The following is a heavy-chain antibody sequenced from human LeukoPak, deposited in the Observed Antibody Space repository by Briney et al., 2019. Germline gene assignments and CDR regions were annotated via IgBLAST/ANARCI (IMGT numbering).Heavy chain of an antibody. CDR2: ISDHSGNT. Sequence: ASVKVSCKASGYSLSSNGISWARQVPGQGLEWMGWISDHSGNTKYAQNFQDRVTLTTDRSTNTAYMELRSLRSDDTAVYYCAREGATDYYFDPWGQGTLVTVSS. J-gene: IGHJ4*02. CDR1: GYSLSSNG. D-gene: IGHD4-11*01. V-gene: IGHV1-18*01. CDR3: AREGATDYYFDP.